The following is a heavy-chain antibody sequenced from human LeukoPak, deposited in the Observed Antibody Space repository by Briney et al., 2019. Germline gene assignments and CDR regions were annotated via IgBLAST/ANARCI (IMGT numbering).Heavy chain of an antibody. CDR3: ARERWEVEYFDY. J-gene: IGHJ4*02. V-gene: IGHV4-59*12. Sequence: PSETLSLTCTVSGGSMSSYYWSWIRQPPGKGLEWIAYMYYGGNTDYNPSLKSRVTISIDTSNNQFSLKLSSVTAADTAVYYCARERWEVEYFDYWGQGTLVTVSS. CDR2: MYYGGNT. CDR1: GGSMSSYY. D-gene: IGHD5-24*01.